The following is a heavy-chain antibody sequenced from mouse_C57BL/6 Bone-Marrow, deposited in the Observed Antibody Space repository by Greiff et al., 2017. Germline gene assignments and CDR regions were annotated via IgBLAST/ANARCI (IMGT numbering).Heavy chain of an antibody. CDR1: GYAFSSYW. V-gene: IGHV1-82*01. D-gene: IGHD2-12*01. CDR3: ARVWGRLAY. J-gene: IGHJ3*01. Sequence: QVQLKQSGPELVKPGASVKISCKASGYAFSSYWMNWVKQRPGQGLEWIGRIYPGDGNTNYNGKFKGKATLTADKSSSTAYMQLSRLTSEDSAVYVCARVWGRLAYWGQGTLVTVSA. CDR2: IYPGDGNT.